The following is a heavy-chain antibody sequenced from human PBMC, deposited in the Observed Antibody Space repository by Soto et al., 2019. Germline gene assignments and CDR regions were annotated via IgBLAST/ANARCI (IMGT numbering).Heavy chain of an antibody. V-gene: IGHV4-39*01. D-gene: IGHD3-10*01. CDR2: IYYSGST. Sequence: SETLSLTCTVSGDSVNSITYYWGWIRQPPGKGLEWIGSIYYSGSTYYNPSLKSRVTISVDTSKNQFSLKLTSVTAADTAVYYCARHHYASGSFRHFDYWGQGTLVTVSS. CDR3: ARHHYASGSFRHFDY. CDR1: GDSVNSITYY. J-gene: IGHJ4*02.